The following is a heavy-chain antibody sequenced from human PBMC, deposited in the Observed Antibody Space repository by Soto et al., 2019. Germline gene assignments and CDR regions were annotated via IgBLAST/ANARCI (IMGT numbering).Heavy chain of an antibody. CDR1: GFNFNSYT. V-gene: IGHV3-21*01. CDR2: ISSSGYI. J-gene: IGHJ3*02. Sequence: PGGSLRLSCAASGFNFNSYTINWVRQAPGKRLEWLSSISSSGYIFSTDSVKGRFTISKDDSKNTLFLQMNSLRAEDTAVYYCARDIGDHTSRWTDAFDIWGQGTMVTVSS. CDR3: ARDIGDHTSRWTDAFDI. D-gene: IGHD6-13*01.